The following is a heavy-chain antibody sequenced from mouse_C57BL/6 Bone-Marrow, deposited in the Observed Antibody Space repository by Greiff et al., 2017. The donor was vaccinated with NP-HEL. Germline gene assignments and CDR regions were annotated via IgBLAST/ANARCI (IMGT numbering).Heavy chain of an antibody. CDR2: IWGVGST. D-gene: IGHD2-1*01. CDR3: AGGYGNYGFAY. J-gene: IGHJ3*01. CDR1: GFSLTSYG. Sequence: VQRVESGPGLVAPSQSLSITCTVSGFSLTSYGVDWVRQSPGKGLEWLGVIWGVGSTNYNSALKSRLSISKDNSKSQVFLKMNSLQTDDTAMYYCAGGYGNYGFAYWGQGTLVTVSA. V-gene: IGHV2-6*01.